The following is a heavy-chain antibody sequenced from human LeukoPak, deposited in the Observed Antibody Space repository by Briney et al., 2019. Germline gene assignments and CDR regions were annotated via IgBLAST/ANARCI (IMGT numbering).Heavy chain of an antibody. CDR2: ISGSGGST. V-gene: IGHV3-23*01. CDR3: ARDEEWILLWLVY. CDR1: GFTFSSYA. D-gene: IGHD5-18*01. Sequence: HSGGSLRLSCAASGFTFSSYAMSWVRQAPGKGLEWVSAISGSGGSTYYADSVKGRFAISRDNAKNSLYLQMNSLRAEDTAVYYCARDEEWILLWLVYWGQGTLVTVSS. J-gene: IGHJ4*02.